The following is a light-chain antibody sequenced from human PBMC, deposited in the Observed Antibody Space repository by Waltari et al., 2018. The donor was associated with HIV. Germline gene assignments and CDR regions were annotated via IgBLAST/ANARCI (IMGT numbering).Light chain of an antibody. CDR2: DVS. V-gene: IGLV2-11*01. J-gene: IGLJ2*01. CDR1: SSDVGGYNY. Sequence: QSALTQPRSVSGSPGQSVTISCTGTSSDVGGYNYVSWYQQHPGKAPKLMIYDVSKRPSGVPDCFSGSKSGNTASLTIAGRQAEDEADYYCCSYAGSYPVVFGGGTKLTVL. CDR3: CSYAGSYPVV.